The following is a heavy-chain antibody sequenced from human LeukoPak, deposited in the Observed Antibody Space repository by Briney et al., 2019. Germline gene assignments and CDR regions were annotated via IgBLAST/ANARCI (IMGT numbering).Heavy chain of an antibody. Sequence: GGSLRLSCAASGFTFDDYAMHWVRQAPGKGLEWVSGISWNSGSIGYADSVKGRFTISRDNAKNSLYLQMNSLRAEDTALYYCARDTRGAVAGTEFDYWGQGTLVTVSS. CDR2: ISWNSGSI. V-gene: IGHV3-9*01. J-gene: IGHJ4*02. CDR3: ARDTRGAVAGTEFDY. D-gene: IGHD6-19*01. CDR1: GFTFDDYA.